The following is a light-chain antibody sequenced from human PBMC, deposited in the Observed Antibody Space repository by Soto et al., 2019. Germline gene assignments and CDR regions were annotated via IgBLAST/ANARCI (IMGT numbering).Light chain of an antibody. CDR1: SSDVGGYND. J-gene: IGLJ1*01. Sequence: QSVLTQPPSASGSPGQSVTISCTGTSSDVGGYNDVSWYQHPPGKAPKLIIYEDYKRPSGVPDRFSCSKSGNTAALTVSGRQAEDEADYYCSSYVGTNSYVFGTGTKLTVL. CDR2: EDY. V-gene: IGLV2-8*01. CDR3: SSYVGTNSYV.